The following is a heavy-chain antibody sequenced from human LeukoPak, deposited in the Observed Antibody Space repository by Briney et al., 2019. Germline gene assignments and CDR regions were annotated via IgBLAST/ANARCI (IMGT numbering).Heavy chain of an antibody. CDR2: ISSSGSTI. CDR3: AKGRVRQFDPFDY. V-gene: IGHV3-48*03. CDR1: GFTFSSYE. D-gene: IGHD1-1*01. Sequence: PGGSLRLSCAASGFTFSSYEMNWVRQAPGKGLEWVSYISSSGSTIYYADSVKGRFTISRDNAKNSLYLQMNSLRVEDTAVYYCAKGRVRQFDPFDYWGQGTLVTVSS. J-gene: IGHJ4*02.